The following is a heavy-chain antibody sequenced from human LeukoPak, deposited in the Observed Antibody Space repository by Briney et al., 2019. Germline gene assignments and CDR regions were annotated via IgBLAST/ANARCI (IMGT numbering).Heavy chain of an antibody. CDR1: GGSFSGYY. Sequence: SETLSLTCAVYGGSFSGYYWSWIRQPPGKGLEWIGEINHSGSTNYNPSLKSRVTISVDTSKNQSSLKLSSVTAADTAVYYCARAGYYYDSSGSNWFDPWAREPWSPSPQ. CDR2: INHSGST. CDR3: ARAGYYYDSSGSNWFDP. D-gene: IGHD3-22*01. V-gene: IGHV4-34*01. J-gene: IGHJ5*02.